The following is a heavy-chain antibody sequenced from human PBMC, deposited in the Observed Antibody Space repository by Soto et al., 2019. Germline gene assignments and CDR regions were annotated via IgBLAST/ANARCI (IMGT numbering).Heavy chain of an antibody. V-gene: IGHV4-4*07. CDR3: VRDVGGSGWFAP. CDR1: GISIDNYY. J-gene: IGHJ5*02. Sequence: SEPRSLTCTVSGISIDNYYCSWIRQSAGKGLEWIGRIYSSGTTNYNPSLKSRVTMSVDMSKSQFSLNVRPVTAADTAVYYCVRDVGGSGWFAPRGQGTLVTVSS. CDR2: IYSSGTT.